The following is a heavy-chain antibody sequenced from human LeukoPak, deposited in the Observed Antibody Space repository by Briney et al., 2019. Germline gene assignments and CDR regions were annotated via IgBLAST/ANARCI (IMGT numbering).Heavy chain of an antibody. CDR1: GFTVSSNY. J-gene: IGHJ1*01. Sequence: GGSLRLSCAASGFTVSSNYMSWVRQAPGKGLEWVSVISGSGGSTYYADSVKGRFTISRDNSKNTLYLQMNSLRAEDTAVYYCAKDISSPDKYFQHWGQGTLVTVSS. D-gene: IGHD6-6*01. V-gene: IGHV3-23*01. CDR2: ISGSGGST. CDR3: AKDISSPDKYFQH.